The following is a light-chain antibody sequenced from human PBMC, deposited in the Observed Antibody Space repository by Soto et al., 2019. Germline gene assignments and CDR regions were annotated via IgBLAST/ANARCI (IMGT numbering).Light chain of an antibody. J-gene: IGKJ3*01. V-gene: IGKV2D-29*01. CDR2: EGS. CDR1: QSLLHSYGKTY. CDR3: MQTIQFPLFT. Sequence: DIVLTQTPLSLSVTPGQPASISCNSSQSLLHSYGKTYLDWYLQKPGQPPHLLIYEGSNRFSGVTDRFSGSGSGTDFTLKISRVEAEDVGFYYCMQTIQFPLFTFGPGTKVDIK.